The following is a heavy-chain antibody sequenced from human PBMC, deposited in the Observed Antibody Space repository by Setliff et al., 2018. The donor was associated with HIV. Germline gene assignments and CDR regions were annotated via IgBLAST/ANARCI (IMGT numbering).Heavy chain of an antibody. V-gene: IGHV3-48*01. CDR3: ARQTGYSGYGGVFDN. CDR2: ISSSSSTI. D-gene: IGHD5-12*01. Sequence: PGGSLRLSCAASGFTFSSYSMNWVRQAPGKGLEWVSYISSSSSTIYYADSVKGRFTISRDNAKNSLYLQMNSLRAEDTAVYYCARQTGYSGYGGVFDNWGQGTLVTVS. CDR1: GFTFSSYS. J-gene: IGHJ4*02.